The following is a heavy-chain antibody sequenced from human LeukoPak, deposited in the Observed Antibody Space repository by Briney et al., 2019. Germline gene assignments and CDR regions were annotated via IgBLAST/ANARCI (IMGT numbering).Heavy chain of an antibody. Sequence: GASVKVSCKASGYTFTGYYMHWVRQAPGQGLEWMGWINPNSGGTNYAQKYQGRVTMTRDTSISTAYMELSRLRSDDTAVYYCARVRDYYDSSGYYIDYWGPGTLVTVSS. D-gene: IGHD3-22*01. J-gene: IGHJ4*02. CDR2: INPNSGGT. CDR3: ARVRDYYDSSGYYIDY. V-gene: IGHV1-2*02. CDR1: GYTFTGYY.